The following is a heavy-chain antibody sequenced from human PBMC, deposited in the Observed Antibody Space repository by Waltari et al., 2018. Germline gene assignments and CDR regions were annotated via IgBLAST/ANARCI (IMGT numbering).Heavy chain of an antibody. D-gene: IGHD6-19*01. V-gene: IGHV3-7*01. J-gene: IGHJ3*02. CDR2: IKQDGSEK. CDR3: ARHSSGWFPDAFDI. CDR1: GFTFGSYW. Sequence: EVQLVESGGGLVQPGGSLRLSCAASGFTFGSYWMSWVRQAPGKGLEWVANIKQDGSEKYYVDSVKGRFTISRDNAKNSLYLQMNSLRAEDTAVYYCARHSSGWFPDAFDIWGQGTMVTVSS.